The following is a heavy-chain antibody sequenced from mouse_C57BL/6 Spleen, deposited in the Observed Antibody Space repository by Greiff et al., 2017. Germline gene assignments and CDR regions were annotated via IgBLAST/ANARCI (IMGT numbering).Heavy chain of an antibody. Sequence: EVQLQQSGPELVKPGASVKISCKASGYTFTDYYMNWVKQSHGKSLEWIGDINPNNGGTSYNQKFKGKATLTVDKSSSTAYMELRSLTSEDSAVYYCAREEGSSYGYWGQGTTLTVSS. CDR3: AREEGSSYGY. J-gene: IGHJ2*01. CDR1: GYTFTDYY. D-gene: IGHD1-1*01. V-gene: IGHV1-26*01. CDR2: INPNNGGT.